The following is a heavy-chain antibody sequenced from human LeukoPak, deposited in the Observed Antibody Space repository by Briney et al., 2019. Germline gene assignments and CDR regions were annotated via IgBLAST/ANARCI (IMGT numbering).Heavy chain of an antibody. Sequence: SGTLSLTCTVSGGSISSYYWSWIRQPAGKGPEWIGRIYTSGSTIYNPSLKSRVTMSVDTSKNQFSLKLSSVTAADTAVYYCARGRYESTRLSAYYYYYMDVWGKGTTVTVSS. D-gene: IGHD1-14*01. CDR1: GGSISSYY. CDR3: ARGRYESTRLSAYYYYYMDV. V-gene: IGHV4-4*07. J-gene: IGHJ6*03. CDR2: IYTSGST.